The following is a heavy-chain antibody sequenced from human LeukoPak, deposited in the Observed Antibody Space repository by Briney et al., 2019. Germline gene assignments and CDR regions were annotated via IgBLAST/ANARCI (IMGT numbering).Heavy chain of an antibody. V-gene: IGHV3-30-3*01. Sequence: SGGSLRLSCAASGFTFSSYAMHWVRQAPGKGLEWVAVISYDGSNKYYADSVKGRFTISRDNSKNTLYLQMNSLRAEDTAVYYCARGRGYYGGNPALDYWGQGTLDTVSS. D-gene: IGHD4-23*01. CDR2: ISYDGSNK. J-gene: IGHJ4*02. CDR3: ARGRGYYGGNPALDY. CDR1: GFTFSSYA.